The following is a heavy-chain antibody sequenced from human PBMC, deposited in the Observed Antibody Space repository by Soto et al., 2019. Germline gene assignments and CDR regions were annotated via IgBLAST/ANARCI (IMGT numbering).Heavy chain of an antibody. CDR3: ARESRRLPLESYLNS. CDR2: IYYSGTT. J-gene: IGHJ4*02. Sequence: SETLSLTCTVSGGSITSAGYYWTWIRQHPGKGLEWIACIYYSGTTSYSPSLRSRLTISVDTSKSQFSLKLTSVTAADTAVYYCARESRRLPLESYLNSWRQGTLVIVTS. V-gene: IGHV4-31*03. CDR1: GGSITSAGYY.